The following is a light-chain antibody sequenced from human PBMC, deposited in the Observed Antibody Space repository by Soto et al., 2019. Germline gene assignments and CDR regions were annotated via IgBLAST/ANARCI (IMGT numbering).Light chain of an antibody. J-gene: IGKJ1*01. V-gene: IGKV1-5*01. CDR2: DAS. CDR3: LRNNASSQT. CDR1: QSMNDW. Sequence: DIQMTQSPSTLSASIGDRVTITCRASQSMNDWLAWYQQKPGKAPKVLIYDASSLQSGVPSRFSGSGSGTEFTLTIDSLQPDDVATYYCLRNNASSQTFGQGTK.